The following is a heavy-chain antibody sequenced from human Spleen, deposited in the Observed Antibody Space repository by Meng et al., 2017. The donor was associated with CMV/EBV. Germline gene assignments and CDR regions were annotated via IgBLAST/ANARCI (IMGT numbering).Heavy chain of an antibody. CDR2: INPNTGGT. CDR1: GYTFTDSY. D-gene: IGHD4-11*01. Sequence: ASVKVSCKASGYTFTDSYIHWVRQAPGQGLEWMGWINPNTGGTKYAQRFQDRITLTRDTSMSTAYMELSGLRSEDTAVYYCARAHSYNWFDPWGQGTLVTVSS. J-gene: IGHJ5*02. CDR3: ARAHSYNWFDP. V-gene: IGHV1-2*02.